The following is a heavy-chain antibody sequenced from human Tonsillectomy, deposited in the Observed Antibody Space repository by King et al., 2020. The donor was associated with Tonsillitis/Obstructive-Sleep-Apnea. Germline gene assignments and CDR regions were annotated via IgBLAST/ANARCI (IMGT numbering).Heavy chain of an antibody. Sequence: LQLQESGPGLVKPSETLSLTCTVSGGSISSSSYYWGWIRQPPGKGLEWIGRIYYSGSTYYNPSLQSRGTISVDTSKNQFSLKLSSVTAADTAVYYCAAGGYYKIDYWGQGTLVTVSS. CDR1: GGSISSSSYY. CDR2: IYYSGST. CDR3: AAGGYYKIDY. J-gene: IGHJ4*02. D-gene: IGHD3-3*01. V-gene: IGHV4-39*01.